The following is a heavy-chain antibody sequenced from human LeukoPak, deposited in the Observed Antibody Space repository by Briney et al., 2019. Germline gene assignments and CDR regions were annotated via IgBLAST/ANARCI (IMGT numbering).Heavy chain of an antibody. V-gene: IGHV1-2*02. CDR1: GYTFTGYF. D-gene: IGHD6-13*01. CDR3: ASTLAAGTSYFDY. Sequence: ASVKVSCKASGYTFTGYFIHWVRQAPGQGLEWMGWINPNSGGTYYAQKFQDRGTMTRDTSISTAYMELSRLTSDDTAVYYCASTLAAGTSYFDYWGQGTLVTVSS. CDR2: INPNSGGT. J-gene: IGHJ4*02.